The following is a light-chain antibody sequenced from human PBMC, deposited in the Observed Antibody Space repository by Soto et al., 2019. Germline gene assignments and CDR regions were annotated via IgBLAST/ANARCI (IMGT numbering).Light chain of an antibody. CDR2: AVT. CDR3: CSYAGTFTYV. V-gene: IGLV2-11*01. CDR1: SSDVGGYNY. Sequence: QSALTQPRSVSGSPGQSVTISCTGTSSDVGGYNYVSWFQQHPGKAPKLMIYAVTERPSGVPDRFSGSKSGNTASLTISGLQAEDEADYYCCSYAGTFTYVFGTGTKLT. J-gene: IGLJ1*01.